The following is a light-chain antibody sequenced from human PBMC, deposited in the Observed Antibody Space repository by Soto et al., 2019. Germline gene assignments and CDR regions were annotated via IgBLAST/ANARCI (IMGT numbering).Light chain of an antibody. CDR1: QNIYSN. Sequence: EIVMTQSPATLSVSPGERSTLSCMASQNIYSNVAWYQQRPGQAPRLLIYRASTRATGIPARLSGSGSGTEFTLTISSLQSEDFTVYSCLQYHNLWAFGQGTKVDIK. CDR2: RAS. CDR3: LQYHNLWA. J-gene: IGKJ1*01. V-gene: IGKV3-15*01.